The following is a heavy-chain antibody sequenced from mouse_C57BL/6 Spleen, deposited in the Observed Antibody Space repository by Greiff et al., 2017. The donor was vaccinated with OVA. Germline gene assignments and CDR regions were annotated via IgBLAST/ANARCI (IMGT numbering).Heavy chain of an antibody. CDR3: ARGASWSNYFDY. CDR1: GYTFTDYN. D-gene: IGHD5-1*01. V-gene: IGHV1-22*01. J-gene: IGHJ2*01. CDR2: INPNNGGT. Sequence: EVQLVESGPELVKPGASVKMSCKASGYTFTDYNMHWVKQSHGKSLEWIGYINPNNGGTSYNQKFKGKATLTVNKSSSTAYMELRSLTSEDSAVYYCARGASWSNYFDYWGQGTTLTVSS.